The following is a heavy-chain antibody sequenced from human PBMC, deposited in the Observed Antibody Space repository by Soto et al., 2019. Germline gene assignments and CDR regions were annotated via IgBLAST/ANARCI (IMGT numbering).Heavy chain of an antibody. Sequence: ASVKVSCKASGYTFTSYYMHWVRQAPGQGLEWMGIINPSGGSTSYAQKFQGRVTMTRDTSTSTVHMELSSLRSEDTAVYYCARGGPWSSSWYQEWFDPWGQGTLVTVSS. J-gene: IGHJ5*02. CDR2: INPSGGST. D-gene: IGHD6-13*01. V-gene: IGHV1-46*01. CDR3: ARGGPWSSSWYQEWFDP. CDR1: GYTFTSYY.